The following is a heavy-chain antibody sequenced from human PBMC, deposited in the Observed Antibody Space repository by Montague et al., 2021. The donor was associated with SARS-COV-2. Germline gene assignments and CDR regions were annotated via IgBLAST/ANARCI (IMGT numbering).Heavy chain of an antibody. CDR1: GFTFSSCD. V-gene: IGHV3-48*03. Sequence: SLRLSCAASGFTFSSCDMNWVRQAPGKGPEWISYISTSAYTTSYAGSVKGRFTISRDNGKNSLYPQMNSLRVEDTAVYYCTRDYRSIVGDGLDIWGQGTKVTVSS. J-gene: IGHJ3*02. D-gene: IGHD3-16*02. CDR3: TRDYRSIVGDGLDI. CDR2: ISTSAYTT.